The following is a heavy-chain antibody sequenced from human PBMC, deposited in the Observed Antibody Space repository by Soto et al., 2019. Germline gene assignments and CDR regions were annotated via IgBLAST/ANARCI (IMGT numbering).Heavy chain of an antibody. CDR1: GDSVSRKSAA. J-gene: IGHJ5*02. CDR2: TYYRSKWYN. D-gene: IGHD6-6*01. CDR3: ARDREIAAWYNWFDP. Sequence: PSQTLSRTCAITGDSVSRKSAAWNWIRQSPSRGFEWLGRTYYRSKWYNDYAVSVKSRITINPDTSKNQFSLQLNSVTPEDTAVYYCARDREIAAWYNWFDPWVPETLLVTVSS. V-gene: IGHV6-1*01.